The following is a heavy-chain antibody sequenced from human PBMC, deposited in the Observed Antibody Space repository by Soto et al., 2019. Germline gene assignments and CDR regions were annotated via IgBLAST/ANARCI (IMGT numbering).Heavy chain of an antibody. CDR2: ISAYNGNT. J-gene: IGHJ6*02. V-gene: IGHV1-18*01. Sequence: QAQLVQSGAEVKKPGASVKVSCKASGYTFTSYGISWVRQAPGQGLEWMGWISAYNGNTNYAQKLQGRVTMTTDTSTSTAYMELRSLRSDDTAVYYCCSGYDSHYYYYGMDVWGQGTTVTVSS. D-gene: IGHD5-12*01. CDR3: CSGYDSHYYYYGMDV. CDR1: GYTFTSYG.